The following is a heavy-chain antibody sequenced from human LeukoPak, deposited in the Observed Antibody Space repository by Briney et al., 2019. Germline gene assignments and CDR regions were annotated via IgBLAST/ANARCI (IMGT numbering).Heavy chain of an antibody. CDR2: IYTSGST. CDR1: GGSVSSGDYY. D-gene: IGHD1-7*01. J-gene: IGHJ4*02. V-gene: IGHV4-61*02. Sequence: PSQTLSLTCTVSGGSVSSGDYYWTWIRQPAGEGLEWIGRIYTSGSTSYSPSLKSRVTISLDTSKNQFSLRLSSVTAADTAVYYCARGGELLNYLGQGTLVTVSS. CDR3: ARGGELLNY.